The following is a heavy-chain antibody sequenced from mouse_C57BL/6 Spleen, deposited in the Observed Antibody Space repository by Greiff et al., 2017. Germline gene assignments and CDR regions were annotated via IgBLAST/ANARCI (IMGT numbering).Heavy chain of an antibody. Sequence: VQLQQSGAELARPGASVKLSCKASGYTFTSYGISWVKQRTGQGLEWIGEIYPRSGNTYYNEKFKGKATLTADNSSSTAYMELRSLTSEDSAVYFCARRGDGAYWGQGTLVTVSA. J-gene: IGHJ3*01. CDR1: GYTFTSYG. CDR3: ARRGDGAY. V-gene: IGHV1-81*01. CDR2: IYPRSGNT.